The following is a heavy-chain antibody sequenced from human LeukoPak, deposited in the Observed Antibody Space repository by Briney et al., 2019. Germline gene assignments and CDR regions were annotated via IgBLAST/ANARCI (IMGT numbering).Heavy chain of an antibody. CDR3: ARERGYYDY. J-gene: IGHJ4*02. Sequence: GSLRLSCTASGFTFNNHAMNWVRQAPGKGLEWIGEINHSGSTYYNPSLKSRVTISVDTSKNQFSLKLSSVTAADTAVYYCARERGYYDYWGQGTLVTVSS. CDR2: INHSGST. V-gene: IGHV4-34*01. CDR1: GFTFNNHA.